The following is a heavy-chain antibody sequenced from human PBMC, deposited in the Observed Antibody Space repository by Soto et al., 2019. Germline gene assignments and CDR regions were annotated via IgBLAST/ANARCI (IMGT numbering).Heavy chain of an antibody. CDR1: GFTFSSYA. CDR3: VTQREIYDSSGYQRGYFDY. CDR2: ISSNGGST. V-gene: IGHV3-64D*08. Sequence: GSLRLSCSASGFTFSSYAMHWVRQAPGKGLEYVSAISSNGGSTYYADYVKGRFTISRDNSKNTLYLQMSSLRAEDTAVYYCVTQREIYDSSGYQRGYFDYWGQGTLVTVSS. J-gene: IGHJ4*02. D-gene: IGHD3-22*01.